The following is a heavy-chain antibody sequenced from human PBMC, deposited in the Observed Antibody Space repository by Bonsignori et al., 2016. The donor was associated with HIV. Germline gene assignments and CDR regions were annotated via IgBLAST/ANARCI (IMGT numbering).Heavy chain of an antibody. Sequence: WVRQAPGQGLEWMGWISAYNGNTNYAQKLQGRVTMTTDTSTSTAYMELRSLRSDDTAVYYCARSITGTGRLSLWGQGTLVTVSS. V-gene: IGHV1-18*01. J-gene: IGHJ4*02. CDR3: ARSITGTGRLSL. D-gene: IGHD1-7*01. CDR2: ISAYNGNT.